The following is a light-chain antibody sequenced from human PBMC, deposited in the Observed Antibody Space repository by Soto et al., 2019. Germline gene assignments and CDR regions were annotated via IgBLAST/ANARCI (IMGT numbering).Light chain of an antibody. J-gene: IGKJ4*01. CDR2: AAS. Sequence: DIQLTQSPSFLSASVGDRVTITCRASQGITSYLAWYQQKPGTAPKLLIYAASTLQSGVPSRFSGSGSGTEFTLTISSLQPEDFATYYCLQLNTYSFGGGTKVEIK. CDR1: QGITSY. CDR3: LQLNTYS. V-gene: IGKV1-9*01.